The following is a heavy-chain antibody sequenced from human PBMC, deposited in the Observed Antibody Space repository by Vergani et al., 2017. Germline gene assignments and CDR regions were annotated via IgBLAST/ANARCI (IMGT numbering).Heavy chain of an antibody. V-gene: IGHV1-24*01. Sequence: QVQLVQSGAEVKKRGPSVKVSCKVSGYTLTELSMHWVRQAPGKGLEWMGGFDPEDGETIYAQKFQGRVTMTEDTSTDTAYMELSRLRSEDTAVYYCATPRLRFSYYYYYGMDVWGQGTTVTVSS. CDR3: ATPRLRFSYYYYYGMDV. CDR2: FDPEDGET. J-gene: IGHJ6*02. D-gene: IGHD5-12*01. CDR1: GYTLTELS.